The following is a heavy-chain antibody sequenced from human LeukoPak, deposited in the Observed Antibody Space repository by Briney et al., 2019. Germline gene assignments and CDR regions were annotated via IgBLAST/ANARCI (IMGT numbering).Heavy chain of an antibody. J-gene: IGHJ4*02. CDR2: FDPEDGET. Sequence: ASVKVSCKVSGYTLTELSMHWVRQAPGKGLEWMGGFDPEDGETIYAQKFQGRVTITRNTSISTAYMELSSLRSEDTAVYYCARAPYYDFWSGYSLDYWGQGTLVTVSS. CDR3: ARAPYYDFWSGYSLDY. V-gene: IGHV1-24*01. CDR1: GYTLTELS. D-gene: IGHD3-3*01.